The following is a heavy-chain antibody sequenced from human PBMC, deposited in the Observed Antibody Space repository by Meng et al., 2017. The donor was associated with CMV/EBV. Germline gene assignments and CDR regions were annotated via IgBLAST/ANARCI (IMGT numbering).Heavy chain of an antibody. D-gene: IGHD2-2*02. J-gene: IGHJ4*02. CDR3: AGKKVLVVPAAISPRTYYFDY. CDR2: IYYSGST. V-gene: IGHV4-61*01. CDR1: GCSFSSGSYY. Sequence: GSLRLSCTVSGCSFSSGSYYWSWTPQPPGKGLEWIGYIYYSGSTYYNPSLKSRVTISVDTSKNQFSLKLSSVTAADTAVYYCAGKKVLVVPAAISPRTYYFDYWGQGTLVTVSS.